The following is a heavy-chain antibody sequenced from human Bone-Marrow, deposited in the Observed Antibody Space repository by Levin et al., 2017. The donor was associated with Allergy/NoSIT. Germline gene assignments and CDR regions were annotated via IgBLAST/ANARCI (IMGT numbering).Heavy chain of an antibody. V-gene: IGHV1-69*06. Sequence: SVKVSCKASGGTFSSYAISWVRQAPGQGLEWMGGIIPIFGTANYAQKFQGRVTITADKSTSTAYMELSSLRSEDTAVYYCARDGNNPENDSSGYFDYWGQGTLVTVSS. CDR1: GGTFSSYA. J-gene: IGHJ4*02. CDR3: ARDGNNPENDSSGYFDY. CDR2: IIPIFGTA. D-gene: IGHD3-22*01.